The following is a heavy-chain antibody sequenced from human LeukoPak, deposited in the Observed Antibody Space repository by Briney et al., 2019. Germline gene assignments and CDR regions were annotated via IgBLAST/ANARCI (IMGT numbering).Heavy chain of an antibody. J-gene: IGHJ3*02. CDR2: INRDGSDK. CDR3: ARESRAAERNDAFDI. V-gene: IGHV3-7*01. Sequence: GGSLRLSCAASGFTFTSHWMTWVRQAPGKGLEWVANINRDGSDKYYVASVKGRFTISRDNAKNSLYLQMNSLRAEDTAVYFCARESRAAERNDAFDIWGQGTMVTVSS. D-gene: IGHD6-13*01. CDR1: GFTFTSHW.